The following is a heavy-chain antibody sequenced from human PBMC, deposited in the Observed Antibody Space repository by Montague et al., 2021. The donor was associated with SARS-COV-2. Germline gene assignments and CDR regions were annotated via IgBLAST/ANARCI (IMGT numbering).Heavy chain of an antibody. V-gene: IGHV4-4*02. D-gene: IGHD6-13*01. CDR1: GGSISSGNW. Sequence: SETLSLTCAVSGGSISSGNWWSWVRQPPGKGLEWIGEIYHSGSTXYNPSLKNRVTISLDKSKNQFSLYLSSATAADTAVYYCARFFSSWTDWGQGTLVTVSS. CDR3: ARFFSSWTD. CDR2: IYHSGST. J-gene: IGHJ4*02.